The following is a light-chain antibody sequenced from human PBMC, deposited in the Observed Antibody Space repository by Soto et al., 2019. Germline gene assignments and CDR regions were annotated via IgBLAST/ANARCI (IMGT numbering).Light chain of an antibody. Sequence: EIVLTQSPATLSLSPGERATLSCRASQSVSSYLAWYQQKPGQAPRLLIYDASTRAPGIPARFSGSGSGTDYTLTISSLEPEDYAVYYCQQRSNWPPVLTFGGGTKVEI. CDR2: DAS. CDR3: QQRSNWPPVLT. J-gene: IGKJ4*01. CDR1: QSVSSY. V-gene: IGKV3-11*01.